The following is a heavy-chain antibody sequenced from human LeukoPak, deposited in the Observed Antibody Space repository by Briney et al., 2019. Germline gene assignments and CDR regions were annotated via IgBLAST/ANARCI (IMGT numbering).Heavy chain of an antibody. CDR1: GGSISSGSYY. CDR3: ASTGIVGATSDY. Sequence: SETLSLTCTVSGGSISSGSYYWSWIRQPAGKGLEWIGRIYTSGSTNYNPSLKSRVTISVDTSKNQFSLKLSSVTAADTAVYYCASTGIVGATSDYWGQGTLVTVSS. D-gene: IGHD1-26*01. CDR2: IYTSGST. J-gene: IGHJ4*02. V-gene: IGHV4-61*02.